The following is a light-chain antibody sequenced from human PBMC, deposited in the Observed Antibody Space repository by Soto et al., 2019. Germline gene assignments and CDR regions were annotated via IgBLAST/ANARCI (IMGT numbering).Light chain of an antibody. CDR3: QQYNSYSWT. CDR1: ESISSW. CDR2: DAS. J-gene: IGKJ1*01. V-gene: IGKV1-5*01. Sequence: DIQMTQSPSTLSASVGDRVTITCRASESISSWLAWCQQKPGKDPKLLIYDASSLESGVPSRFSGSVSGTEFNLTISRLQTDDCATYEGQQYNSYSWTVGQGTKGDIK.